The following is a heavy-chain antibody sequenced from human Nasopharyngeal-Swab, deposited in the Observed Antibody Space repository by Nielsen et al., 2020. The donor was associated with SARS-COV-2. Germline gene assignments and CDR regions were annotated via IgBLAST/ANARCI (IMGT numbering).Heavy chain of an antibody. D-gene: IGHD3-10*01. J-gene: IGHJ5*02. CDR2: INHSGST. CDR3: ARGGTYGSGNWFDP. V-gene: IGHV4-34*01. CDR1: GGSFSGYY. Sequence: GSLRLSCAVYGGSFSGYYWSWIRQPPGKGLEWIGEINHSGSTNYNPSLKSRVTISVDTSKNQFSLKLSSVTAADTAVYYWARGGTYGSGNWFDPWGQGTLVTVSS.